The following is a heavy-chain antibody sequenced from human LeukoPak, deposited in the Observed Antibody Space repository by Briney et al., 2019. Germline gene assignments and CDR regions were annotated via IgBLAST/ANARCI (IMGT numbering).Heavy chain of an antibody. Sequence: SETLSLTCTVSGGSISSYYWSWIRQPPGKGLEWIGYIYCSGSTNYNPSLKSRVTISVDTSKNQFSLKLSSVTAADTAVYYCAIGRSHFYAFDYWGQGTLVTVSS. CDR1: GGSISSYY. CDR2: IYCSGST. D-gene: IGHD2/OR15-2a*01. J-gene: IGHJ4*02. CDR3: AIGRSHFYAFDY. V-gene: IGHV4-59*08.